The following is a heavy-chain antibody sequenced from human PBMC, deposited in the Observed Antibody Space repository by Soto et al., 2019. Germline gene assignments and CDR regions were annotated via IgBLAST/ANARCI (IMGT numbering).Heavy chain of an antibody. D-gene: IGHD2-21*01. V-gene: IGHV4-59*01. J-gene: IGHJ5*02. CDR2: VYDSGTS. Sequence: SETLSLTCTVSGGSMNSYYWTWVRQPPGKGLEWIGYVYDSGTSKYNASLESRITMSLDKSRNQFSLSLSYVTAADTAVYFCGRYSPPKKSFDSNPGWLDPWGQGTLVTVSS. CDR3: GRYSPPKKSFDSNPGWLDP. CDR1: GGSMNSYY.